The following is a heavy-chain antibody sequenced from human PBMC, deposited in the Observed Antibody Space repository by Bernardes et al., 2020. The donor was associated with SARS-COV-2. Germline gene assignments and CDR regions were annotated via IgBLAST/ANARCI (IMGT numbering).Heavy chain of an antibody. Sequence: VKVSCKASGYSFTTFGISWVRQAPGQGLEWMGWVSPYNGNTKYAQRLQGRVTMTTDTSTTTAYMELRSLRSDDTAVYFCARGIITLADYWGQGTLLTVSS. D-gene: IGHD1-20*01. CDR3: ARGIITLADY. CDR1: GYSFTTFG. V-gene: IGHV1-18*01. J-gene: IGHJ4*02. CDR2: VSPYNGNT.